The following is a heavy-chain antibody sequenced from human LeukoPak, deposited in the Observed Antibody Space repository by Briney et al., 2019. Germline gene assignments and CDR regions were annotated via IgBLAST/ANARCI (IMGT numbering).Heavy chain of an antibody. CDR1: GFTFSSYW. J-gene: IGHJ4*02. Sequence: GGSLRLSCVASGFTFSSYWMHWVRQAPGKGLVWVSRIKSDGSSTSYADSVKGRFTISRDNAKNTLYLQMNSLRAEGTAVYYCARVGEHYGDYVDFDYWGQGTLVTVSS. CDR3: ARVGEHYGDYVDFDY. CDR2: IKSDGSST. D-gene: IGHD4-17*01. V-gene: IGHV3-74*01.